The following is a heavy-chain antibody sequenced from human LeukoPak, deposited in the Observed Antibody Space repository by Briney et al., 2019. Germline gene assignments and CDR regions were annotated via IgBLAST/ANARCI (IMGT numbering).Heavy chain of an antibody. D-gene: IGHD4-17*01. Sequence: PGESLKISCKGSGYSFIKYWIGWVRQMPGKGLEWMGIIYPGDSDTRYSPSFQGQVTISADKSINIAYLQWSSLKASDTAMYYCARGTNDYGDYNDAFDIWGQGTMATVSS. V-gene: IGHV5-51*01. CDR1: GYSFIKYW. J-gene: IGHJ3*02. CDR2: IYPGDSDT. CDR3: ARGTNDYGDYNDAFDI.